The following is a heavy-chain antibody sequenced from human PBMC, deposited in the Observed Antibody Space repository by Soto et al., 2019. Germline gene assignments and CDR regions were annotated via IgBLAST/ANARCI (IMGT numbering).Heavy chain of an antibody. V-gene: IGHV1-3*01. CDR1: GYTFTSYA. Sequence: QVQLVQSGAEVKKPGASVKVSCKASGYTFTSYAMHWVRQAPGQRLEWMGWINAGNGNTKYSQKFQGRVTITRDTSASTAYMELSSLRSEDTAVYYCARDLEYQPPAGRGEGSWFDPWGQGTLVTVSS. J-gene: IGHJ5*02. CDR2: INAGNGNT. CDR3: ARDLEYQPPAGRGEGSWFDP. D-gene: IGHD2-2*01.